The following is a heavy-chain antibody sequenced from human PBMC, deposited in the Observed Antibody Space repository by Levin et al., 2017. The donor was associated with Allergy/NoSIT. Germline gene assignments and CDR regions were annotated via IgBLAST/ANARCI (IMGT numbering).Heavy chain of an antibody. CDR2: INYRGST. D-gene: IGHD6-19*01. V-gene: IGHV4-61*01. Sequence: SQTLSLTCTVSGGSVSSGTYYWSWIRQPPGKGLEWIGYINYRGSTKYNPSLKSRVTISVDTAKNEFSLKLSSVTAADTAVYYCARNRIVVAGGNDYYYGMDVWGQGTTVTVSS. CDR3: ARNRIVVAGGNDYYYGMDV. CDR1: GGSVSSGTYY. J-gene: IGHJ6*02.